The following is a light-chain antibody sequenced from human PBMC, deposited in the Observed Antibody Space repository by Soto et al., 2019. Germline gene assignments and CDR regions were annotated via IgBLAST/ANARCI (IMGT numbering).Light chain of an antibody. V-gene: IGKV3-15*01. CDR2: GAS. CDR1: QSVSSN. CDR3: QQYNKWPPYT. Sequence: MTQSPANLSVSPGERATLSCRASQSVSSNLAWYQQKPGQGPRLLIYGASTRATSIPARFSGSGSGTEFTLTINSLQSEDFEVYYCQQYNKWPPYTFGQGTKLEIK. J-gene: IGKJ2*01.